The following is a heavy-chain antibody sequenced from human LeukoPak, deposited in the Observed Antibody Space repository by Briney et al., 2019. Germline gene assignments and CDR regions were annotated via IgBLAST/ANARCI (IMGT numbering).Heavy chain of an antibody. J-gene: IGHJ4*02. D-gene: IGHD3-3*01. CDR1: GGTFSSYA. Sequence: ASVKVSCKASGGTFSSYAISWVRQAPGQGLEWMGRIIPILGIANYAQKFQGRVTITADKSTSTAYMELSSLRSEDTAVYYCARGNYDFWSGKTYYFDYWGQGTLVTVPS. CDR2: IIPILGIA. V-gene: IGHV1-69*04. CDR3: ARGNYDFWSGKTYYFDY.